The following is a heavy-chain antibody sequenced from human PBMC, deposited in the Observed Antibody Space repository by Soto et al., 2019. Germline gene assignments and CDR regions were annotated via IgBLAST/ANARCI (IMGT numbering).Heavy chain of an antibody. CDR3: ASLYCSGGSCYEPPLP. V-gene: IGHV4-4*02. CDR1: GGSISSTNW. CDR2: IYHSGST. Sequence: QVQLQESGPGLVKPSGTLSLTCAVSGGSISSTNWWSWVRQPPGKGLEWIGEIYHSGSTNYNPSLKSRVTISVDKSKNQFSLKLNSVTAADTAVYYSASLYCSGGSCYEPPLPWGQGTLVTVSS. D-gene: IGHD2-15*01. J-gene: IGHJ5*02.